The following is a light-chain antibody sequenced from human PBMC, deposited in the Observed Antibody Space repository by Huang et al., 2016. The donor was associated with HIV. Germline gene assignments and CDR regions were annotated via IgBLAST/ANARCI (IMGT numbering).Light chain of an antibody. CDR3: MQALQTPPYT. CDR2: LGS. Sequence: DIVMTQSPLSQPVTPGEPASISCRSSQSLLHSNGYNYLDWYLQKPGQSPQLLIYLGSNRASGVPDRCSGSGSGTDFTLKISRVEAEDVGVYYCMQALQTPPYTFGQGTKLEIK. V-gene: IGKV2-28*01. CDR1: QSLLHSNGYNY. J-gene: IGKJ2*01.